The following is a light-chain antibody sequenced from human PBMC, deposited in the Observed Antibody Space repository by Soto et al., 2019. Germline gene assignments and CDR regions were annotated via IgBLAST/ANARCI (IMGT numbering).Light chain of an antibody. CDR1: SSDVGAYDY. J-gene: IGLJ1*01. Sequence: QSVLTQPASVSGSPGQSITISCTGTSSDVGAYDYVSWYQQHPDKAPKLMIYEVSNRPSGVSNRFSGSKSVNTATLTISGLQAEDEADYYCSSYTSRSTRVFGTGNKVTVL. V-gene: IGLV2-14*03. CDR3: SSYTSRSTRV. CDR2: EVS.